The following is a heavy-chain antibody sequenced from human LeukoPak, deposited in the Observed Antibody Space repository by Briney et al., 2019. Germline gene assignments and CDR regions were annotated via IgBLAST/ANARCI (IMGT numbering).Heavy chain of an antibody. CDR2: IYYSGST. Sequence: SETLSLTCTVSGGSISSYYWSWIRQPPGKGLEWIGYIYYSGSTNYNPSLKSRVTISVDTSKNQFSLKLSSVTAADTAVYYCARFDKCGGDCYGGFDYWGQGTLVTVSS. D-gene: IGHD2-21*02. V-gene: IGHV4-59*01. CDR1: GGSISSYY. CDR3: ARFDKCGGDCYGGFDY. J-gene: IGHJ4*02.